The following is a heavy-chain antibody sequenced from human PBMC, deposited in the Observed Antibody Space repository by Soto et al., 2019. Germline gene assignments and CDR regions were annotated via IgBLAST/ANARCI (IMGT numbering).Heavy chain of an antibody. CDR1: GFSLTTSGGG. J-gene: IGHJ4*02. Sequence: QITLKESGHTLVEPTQTLTLTCTFSGFSLTTSGGGVGWIRQPPGKALEWLAVIHWNDDNHFSPSLKSRLTITKDTAKNPEVLTMTNIDPVDTATYYSAYRRLMLGLDYWGQGTPVTVSS. D-gene: IGHD3-10*02. V-gene: IGHV2-5*01. CDR3: AYRRLMLGLDY. CDR2: IHWNDDN.